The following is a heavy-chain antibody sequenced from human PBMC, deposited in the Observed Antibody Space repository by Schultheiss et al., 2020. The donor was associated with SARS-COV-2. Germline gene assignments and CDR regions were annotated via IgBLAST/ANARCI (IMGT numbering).Heavy chain of an antibody. Sequence: GESLKISCAASGFTFSSYAMSWVRRAPGKGLEWVSAISGSGGSTYCADSVKGRFTISRDNSKNTLYLQMNSLRAEDTAVYYCAKGAEKFAAARHDYWGQGTLVTVSS. CDR1: GFTFSSYA. J-gene: IGHJ4*02. CDR2: ISGSGGST. D-gene: IGHD6-6*01. CDR3: AKGAEKFAAARHDY. V-gene: IGHV3-23*01.